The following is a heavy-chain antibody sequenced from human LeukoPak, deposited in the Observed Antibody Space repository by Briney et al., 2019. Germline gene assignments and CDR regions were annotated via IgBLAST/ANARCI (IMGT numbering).Heavy chain of an antibody. CDR2: INSDGSTT. CDR3: ASVADIVVVDEYYYYMDI. Sequence: PGGSLRLSCAASGFTFDDYAMHWVRQAPGKGLVWVSRINSDGSTTSYADSVKGRFTIPRDNAKNTLYLQMKSLRAEDTAVYYCASVADIVVVDEYYYYMDIWGKGTPVTLSS. CDR1: GFTFDDYA. V-gene: IGHV3-74*01. D-gene: IGHD2-15*01. J-gene: IGHJ6*03.